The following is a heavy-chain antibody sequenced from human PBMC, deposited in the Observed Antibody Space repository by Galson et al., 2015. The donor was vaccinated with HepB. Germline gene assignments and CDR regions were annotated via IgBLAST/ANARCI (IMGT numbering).Heavy chain of an antibody. CDR1: GYSFSTNG. D-gene: IGHD3/OR15-3a*01. CDR3: ARAGGEREPLDF. V-gene: IGHV1-18*01. Sequence: SVKVSCKASGYSFSTNGIAWVRQAPGQGLEWVGWISAYSGNTKYAETFQDRVVLTAETSTTTAYMELRSLRFDDTALYYCARAGGEREPLDFWGQGTLVSVSA. J-gene: IGHJ4*02. CDR2: ISAYSGNT.